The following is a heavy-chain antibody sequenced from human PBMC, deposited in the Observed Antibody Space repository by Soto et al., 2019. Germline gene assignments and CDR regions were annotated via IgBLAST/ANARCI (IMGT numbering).Heavy chain of an antibody. V-gene: IGHV4-39*01. CDR1: GGSISSSSYY. D-gene: IGHD3-3*01. CDR3: ARHYASIRRRFLEGFWWFDP. Sequence: NPSETLSLTCTVSGGSISSSSYYWGWIRQPPGKGLEWIGSIYYSGSTYYNPSLKSRVTISVDTSKNQFSLKLSSVTAADTAVYYCARHYASIRRRFLEGFWWFDPWGQGTLVTVSS. CDR2: IYYSGST. J-gene: IGHJ5*02.